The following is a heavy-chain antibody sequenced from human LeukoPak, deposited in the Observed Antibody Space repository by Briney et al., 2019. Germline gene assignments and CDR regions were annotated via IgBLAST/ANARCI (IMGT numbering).Heavy chain of an antibody. D-gene: IGHD2-21*02. CDR2: INHSGST. J-gene: IGHJ4*02. CDR1: GGSISSYY. Sequence: SETLSLTCTVSGGSISSYYWSWIRQPPGKGLEWIGEINHSGSTNYNPSLKSRVTISVDTSKNQFSLKLSSVTAADTAVYYCARGPPYIVVVTAIGFFDSWGQGTLVTVPS. CDR3: ARGPPYIVVVTAIGFFDS. V-gene: IGHV4-34*01.